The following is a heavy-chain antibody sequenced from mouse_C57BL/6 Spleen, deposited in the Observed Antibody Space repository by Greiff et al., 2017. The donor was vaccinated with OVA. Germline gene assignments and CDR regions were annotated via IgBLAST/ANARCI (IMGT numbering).Heavy chain of an antibody. D-gene: IGHD3-1*01. J-gene: IGHJ1*03. V-gene: IGHV8-5*01. Sequence: QVTLKVSGPGILQPSQTLSLTCSFSGFSLSTSNMGIGWLRQPSGKGLEWLAHIWWNADKYYNPSLKSRLTISKDTSNNQVFLKITRVDAADTVTYCCAQIGRAGARYFDVWGTGTTVTVSS. CDR2: IWWNADK. CDR1: GFSLSTSNMG. CDR3: AQIGRAGARYFDV.